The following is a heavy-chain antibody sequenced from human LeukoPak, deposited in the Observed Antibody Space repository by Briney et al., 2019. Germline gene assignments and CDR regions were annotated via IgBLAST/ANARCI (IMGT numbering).Heavy chain of an antibody. CDR2: INHSGST. Sequence: SETLSLTCTVSAGSISSDYWSWIRQPPGKGLEWIGEINHSGSTNYNPSLKSRVTISVDTSKNQFSLKLSSVTAADTAVYYCAREGAVAGRYFDYWGQGTLVTVSS. V-gene: IGHV4-34*01. CDR3: AREGAVAGRYFDY. J-gene: IGHJ4*02. CDR1: AGSISSDY. D-gene: IGHD6-19*01.